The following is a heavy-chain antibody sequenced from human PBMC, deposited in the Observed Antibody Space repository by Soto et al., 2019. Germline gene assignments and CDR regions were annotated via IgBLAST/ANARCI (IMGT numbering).Heavy chain of an antibody. CDR2: ISYDGSNK. Sequence: QVPLVESGGGVVQPGRSLRLSCAASGFTFSSYGMHWVRQAPGKGLEWVAVISYDGSNKYYADSVKGRFTISRDNSKNTLYLQMNSLRAEDTAVYYCAKDPRRGRAEAGTVYDYWGQGTLVTVSS. V-gene: IGHV3-30*18. CDR1: GFTFSSYG. CDR3: AKDPRRGRAEAGTVYDY. J-gene: IGHJ4*02. D-gene: IGHD6-19*01.